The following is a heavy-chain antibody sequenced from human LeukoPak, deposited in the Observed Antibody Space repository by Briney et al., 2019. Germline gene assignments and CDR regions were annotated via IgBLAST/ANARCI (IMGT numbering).Heavy chain of an antibody. Sequence: PGGSLRLSCLGTGLAFKNYWMTWVRQAPGKGLEWVANMHPDGSVKNYVDAVRGRFTISRDNAKNSLYLQMDSLRAEDTAVYYCARVRAQHGGLLGYYGMDVWGQGTTVTVSS. J-gene: IGHJ6*02. V-gene: IGHV3-7*03. D-gene: IGHD4-23*01. CDR2: MHPDGSVK. CDR3: ARVRAQHGGLLGYYGMDV. CDR1: GLAFKNYW.